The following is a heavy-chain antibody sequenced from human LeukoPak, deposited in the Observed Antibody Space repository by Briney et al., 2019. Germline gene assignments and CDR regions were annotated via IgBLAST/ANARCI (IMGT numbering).Heavy chain of an antibody. J-gene: IGHJ4*02. D-gene: IGHD1-26*01. Sequence: GGSLRLSCAPSGFSFSSYAMNWVRQAPGKGLEWVSFISSGSRIIYYADSVKGRFTVSRDNAKNSLYLQMNSLRDEDTAVYYCARNPAGIGDYWGQGTLVTVSS. CDR3: ARNPAGIGDY. CDR1: GFSFSSYA. CDR2: ISSGSRII. V-gene: IGHV3-48*02.